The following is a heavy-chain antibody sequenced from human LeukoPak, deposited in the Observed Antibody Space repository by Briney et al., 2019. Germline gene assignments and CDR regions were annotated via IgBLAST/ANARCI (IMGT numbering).Heavy chain of an antibody. J-gene: IGHJ4*02. V-gene: IGHV3-7*01. D-gene: IGHD2-2*01. Sequence: PGGSLRLSCAASGFTFRIYWMSWVRQAPGKGLEWVANIKQDGSEKYYVDSVRGRFTLSRDNAKNSLYLQMDSLRAEDTAVYYCARFSGYCSSTSCTPGDWGQGTLVTVSS. CDR2: IKQDGSEK. CDR1: GFTFRIYW. CDR3: ARFSGYCSSTSCTPGD.